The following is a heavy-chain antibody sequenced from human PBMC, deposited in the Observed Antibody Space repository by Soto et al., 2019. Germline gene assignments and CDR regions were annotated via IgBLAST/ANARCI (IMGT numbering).Heavy chain of an antibody. D-gene: IGHD3-16*01. CDR2: ISGSGGST. Sequence: PGGSLRLSCAASGFTFSSYAMSWVRQAPGKGLEWVSAISGSGGSTYYADSVKGRFTISRDNSKNTLYLRMNSLRAEDTAVYYCAKDADYVWGSSRPQVLYYWGQGSLGPVSS. CDR3: AKDADYVWGSSRPQVLYY. J-gene: IGHJ4*02. V-gene: IGHV3-23*01. CDR1: GFTFSSYA.